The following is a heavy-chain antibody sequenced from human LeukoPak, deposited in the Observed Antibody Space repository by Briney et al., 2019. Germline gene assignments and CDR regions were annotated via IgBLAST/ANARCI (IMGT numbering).Heavy chain of an antibody. CDR1: GFTFSDVW. V-gene: IGHV3-7*01. D-gene: IGHD4-11*01. J-gene: IGHJ4*02. CDR3: TKGRSNHY. CDR2: INQGGSES. Sequence: GGSPRLSSAASGFTFSDVWMGWVRQAPGRGLEWVANINQGGSESYYVDSVKGRFTISRDNAKKSLFLQMNSLRAEDTAVYYCTKGRSNHYWGQGTLVTVST.